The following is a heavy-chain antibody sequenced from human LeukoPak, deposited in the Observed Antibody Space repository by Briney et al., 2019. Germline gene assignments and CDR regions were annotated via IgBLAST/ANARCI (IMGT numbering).Heavy chain of an antibody. D-gene: IGHD1-26*01. CDR2: ISAYNGNT. V-gene: IGHV1-18*01. CDR3: AGVRGGGAQNWFDP. J-gene: IGHJ5*02. Sequence: GASVKVSCKASGYTFTSYGISWVRQAPGQGLEWMGWISAYNGNTNYAQKLQGRVTMTTDTSTSTAYMELRSLRSDDTAVYYWAGVRGGGAQNWFDPWGQGTLVTVSS. CDR1: GYTFTSYG.